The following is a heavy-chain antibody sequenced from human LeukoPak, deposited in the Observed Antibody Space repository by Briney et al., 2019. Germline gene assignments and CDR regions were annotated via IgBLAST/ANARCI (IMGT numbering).Heavy chain of an antibody. D-gene: IGHD2-15*01. Sequence: SVTLSLTCTGSGVSISSYYWIWMRQPPGKGREGFGCIYYSGSTSCNPSLKSLVTISVDTSKNQFSLKRSPVTAAAAAVYYWARGRGYSSGSSEYWGQGTLVTVSS. J-gene: IGHJ4*02. V-gene: IGHV4-59*01. CDR2: IYYSGST. CDR1: GVSISSYY. CDR3: ARGRGYSSGSSEY.